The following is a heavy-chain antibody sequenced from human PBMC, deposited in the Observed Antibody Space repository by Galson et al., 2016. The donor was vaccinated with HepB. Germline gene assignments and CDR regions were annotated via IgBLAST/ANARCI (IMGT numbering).Heavy chain of an antibody. CDR2: ISHSGST. J-gene: IGHJ4*02. V-gene: IGHV4-34*01. CDR3: ARVYVYCSSTNCYDY. D-gene: IGHD2-2*01. CDR1: GGSFSGYY. Sequence: ETLSLTCVVYGGSFSGYYWSWIRQSPGKGLEWIGEISHSGSTNYNPSFKSRVTISVDTSKKQFSLKLSSVTAADTAVYYCARVYVYCSSTNCYDYWGQGTLVTVSS.